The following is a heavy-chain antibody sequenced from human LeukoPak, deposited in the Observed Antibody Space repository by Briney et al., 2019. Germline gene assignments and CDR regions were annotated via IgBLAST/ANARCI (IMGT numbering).Heavy chain of an antibody. V-gene: IGHV3-11*01. CDR3: ARVGQFLRPFDY. CDR1: GFAFSDYP. CDR2: ISTTSSDI. D-gene: IGHD3-3*01. J-gene: IGHJ4*02. Sequence: GGSLRLSCAASGFAFSDYPMSWDRQAPGKGLEWVSYISTTSSDIYYADFVKGRFTIPRDNAQNSLYLQMNSLRAEDTAVYYCARVGQFLRPFDYWGQGTLVTVSS.